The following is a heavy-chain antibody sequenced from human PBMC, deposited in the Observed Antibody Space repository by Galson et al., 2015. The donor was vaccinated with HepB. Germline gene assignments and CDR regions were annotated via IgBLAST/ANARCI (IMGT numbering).Heavy chain of an antibody. D-gene: IGHD5-12*01. Sequence: ETLSLTCTVSGDSISSRRYYWGWIRQPPGKGLEWIGSIYYTGGSYYNPSLKSRVTISVDTSKNQFSLNLRSVTAADTAVYYCARVPFNDIVAFDYWGQGTL. CDR3: ARVPFNDIVAFDY. J-gene: IGHJ4*02. CDR2: IYYTGGS. CDR1: GDSISSRRYY. V-gene: IGHV4-39*07.